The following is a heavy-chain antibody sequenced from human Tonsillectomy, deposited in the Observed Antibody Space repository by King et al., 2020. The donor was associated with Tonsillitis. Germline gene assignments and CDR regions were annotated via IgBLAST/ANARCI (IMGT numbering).Heavy chain of an antibody. CDR3: AKDFLRSGKRPGIAFDI. CDR2: ISWNSGSI. D-gene: IGHD3-16*01. V-gene: IGHV3-9*01. CDR1: GFTFDDYA. J-gene: IGHJ3*02. Sequence: VQLVESGGGLVQPGRSLRLSCAASGFTFDDYAMHWVRQAPGKGLEWDSGISWNSGSIGYADSVKGRFTISRDNAKNSLYLQMNSLRAEDTALYYCAKDFLRSGKRPGIAFDIWGQGTMVTVSS.